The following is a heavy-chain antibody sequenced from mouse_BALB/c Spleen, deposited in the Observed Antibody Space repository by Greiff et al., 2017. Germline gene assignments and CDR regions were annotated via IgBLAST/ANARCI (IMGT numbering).Heavy chain of an antibody. Sequence: EVKLLESGGGLVQPGGSLKLSCAASGFDFSRYWMSWVRQAPGKGLEWIGEINPDSSTINYTPSLKDKFIISRDNAKNTLYLQMSKVRSEDTALYYCARQGFYYGNYHWGQGTTLTVSS. J-gene: IGHJ2*01. CDR3: ARQGFYYGNYH. CDR1: GFDFSRYW. V-gene: IGHV4-1*02. D-gene: IGHD2-1*01. CDR2: INPDSSTI.